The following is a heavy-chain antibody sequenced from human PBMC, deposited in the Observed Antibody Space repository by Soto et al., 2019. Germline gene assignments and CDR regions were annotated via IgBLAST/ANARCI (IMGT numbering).Heavy chain of an antibody. V-gene: IGHV2-5*02. D-gene: IGHD3-16*01. CDR2: IYWDDDK. Sequence: QITLKESGPTLVKPTQTLTLTCSFSGFSLSTSKVGVGWIRQPPGKALEWLALIYWDDDKRYSPSLQSRLTIIXDASKNQVVLTMTNMDPVDTATYYCAHTYPPAFDIWGQGTMVTVSS. CDR1: GFSLSTSKVG. CDR3: AHTYPPAFDI. J-gene: IGHJ3*02.